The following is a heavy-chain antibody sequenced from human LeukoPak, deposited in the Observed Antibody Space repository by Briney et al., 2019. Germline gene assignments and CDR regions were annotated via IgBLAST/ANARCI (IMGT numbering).Heavy chain of an antibody. J-gene: IGHJ4*02. D-gene: IGHD1-1*01. CDR2: IKEDGSED. CDR3: ARQRYSDY. CDR1: GFTFSRYW. V-gene: IGHV3-7*01. Sequence: GGSLRLSCAASGFTFSRYWMTWVRQAPGKGLEWVANIKEDGSEDSYVESVKGRFTISRDNAKNSLYLQLNSLRAEDTAVYFCARQRYSDYWGQGTLVTVSS.